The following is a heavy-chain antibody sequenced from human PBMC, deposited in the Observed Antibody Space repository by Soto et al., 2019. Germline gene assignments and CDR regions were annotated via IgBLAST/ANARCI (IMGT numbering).Heavy chain of an antibody. CDR2: IYYGGST. CDR1: GASIRSYF. V-gene: IGHV4-59*01. CDR3: ASRGDYDPLFDY. J-gene: IGHJ4*02. D-gene: IGHD3-16*01. Sequence: QVQLQESGPGLVKPSETLSLTCTVSGASIRSYFWSWIRQPPGKGLEWIGYIYYGGSTNYNPSLKTRVTMSIDTSKSQFSLKLTAVTAADTAIYYCASRGDYDPLFDYWGQGTLVTVSS.